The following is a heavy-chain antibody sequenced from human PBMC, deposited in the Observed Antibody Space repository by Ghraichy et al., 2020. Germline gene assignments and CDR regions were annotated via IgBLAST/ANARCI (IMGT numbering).Heavy chain of an antibody. J-gene: IGHJ4*02. Sequence: GGSLRLSCAASGFTFSSYAMHWVRQAPGKGLEWVAVISYDGSNKYYADSVKGRFTISRDNSKNTLYLQMNSLRAEDTAVYYCARSATVNGYFDYWGQGTLVTVSS. CDR3: ARSATVNGYFDY. CDR1: GFTFSSYA. D-gene: IGHD4-17*01. V-gene: IGHV3-30-3*01. CDR2: ISYDGSNK.